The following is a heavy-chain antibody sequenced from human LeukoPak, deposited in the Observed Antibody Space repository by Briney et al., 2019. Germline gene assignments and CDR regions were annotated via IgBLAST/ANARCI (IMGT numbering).Heavy chain of an antibody. V-gene: IGHV1-8*01. J-gene: IGHJ4*02. CDR2: MSPNSGNT. Sequence: ASVKVSCKASGYTFTSYDIYWLRQAPGQGPEWMGWMSPNSGNTGSAQRFQGRVTMTRDTSMSSAYMELSNLRPEDTAVYYCARVSFSRWTTQSYFDYWGQGTLVTVSS. D-gene: IGHD4-23*01. CDR3: ARVSFSRWTTQSYFDY. CDR1: GYTFTSYD.